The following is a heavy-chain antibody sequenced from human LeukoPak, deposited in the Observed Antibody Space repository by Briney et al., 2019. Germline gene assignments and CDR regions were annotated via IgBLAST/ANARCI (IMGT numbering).Heavy chain of an antibody. V-gene: IGHV6-1*01. Sequence: SQTLSLTCAISGDSVSSNTASWNWIRQSPSRGLEWLGRTYYRSKWYNDYAVSVKSRITINPDTSKNQFSLQLNSMTPEDTAVYYCASQAGVKHSFDYWGQGTLVTVSS. D-gene: IGHD6-19*01. J-gene: IGHJ4*02. CDR3: ASQAGVKHSFDY. CDR2: TYYRSKWYN. CDR1: GDSVSSNTAS.